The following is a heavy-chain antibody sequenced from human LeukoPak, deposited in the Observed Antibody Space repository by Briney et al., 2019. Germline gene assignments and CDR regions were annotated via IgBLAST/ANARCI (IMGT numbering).Heavy chain of an antibody. D-gene: IGHD6-19*01. CDR1: GFTFGDYA. V-gene: IGHV3-49*04. CDR3: ARGGYSSGWYAGY. J-gene: IGHJ4*02. Sequence: GGSLRLSCTASGFTFGDYAMSWVRQAPGKGLEWVGFIRSKAYGGTTEYAASVKGRFTISRDDSKSIAYLQMNSPKTEDTAVYYCARGGYSSGWYAGYWGQGTLVTVSS. CDR2: IRSKAYGGTT.